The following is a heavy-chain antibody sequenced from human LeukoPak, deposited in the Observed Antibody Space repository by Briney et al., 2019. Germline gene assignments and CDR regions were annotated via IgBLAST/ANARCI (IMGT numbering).Heavy chain of an antibody. CDR2: ISSSSSYI. D-gene: IGHD1-26*01. CDR1: GFTFSSYS. J-gene: IGHJ4*02. Sequence: GGSLRLSCAASGFTFSSYSMNWVRQAPGKGLEWVSSISSSSSYIYYADSVKGRFTISRDNAKNSLYLRMNSLRAEDTAVYYCARDGRYSGSYYADYWGQGTLVTVSS. CDR3: ARDGRYSGSYYADY. V-gene: IGHV3-21*01.